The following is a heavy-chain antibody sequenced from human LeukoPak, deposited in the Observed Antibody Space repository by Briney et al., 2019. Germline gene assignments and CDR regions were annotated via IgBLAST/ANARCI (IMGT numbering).Heavy chain of an antibody. CDR1: GYSFTSYW. D-gene: IGHD5-18*01. Sequence: GESLKISCKASGYSFTSYWIGWVRQMPGKGLEWMGIIDPSDSDTRYTPSFQGQVTISADKSLTTAYLQWNSLKASDTAMYYCARQTAMGRSGDYWGQGTLVIVSS. J-gene: IGHJ4*02. CDR2: IDPSDSDT. CDR3: ARQTAMGRSGDY. V-gene: IGHV5-51*01.